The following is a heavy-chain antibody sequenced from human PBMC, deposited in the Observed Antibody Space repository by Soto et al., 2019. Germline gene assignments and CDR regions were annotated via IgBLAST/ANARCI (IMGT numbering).Heavy chain of an antibody. J-gene: IGHJ4*02. D-gene: IGHD2-8*01. Sequence: QVQLVESGGGVVQPGRSLRLSCAASGFTFSSYTMHWVRQAPGKGLEWVVVISYDGSNKYYGDSVKGRFTISRDNSKNTLYLQMNSLRTEDTAVYYCARNGFIPFDYWGQGTLVTVSS. CDR2: ISYDGSNK. V-gene: IGHV3-30-3*01. CDR1: GFTFSSYT. CDR3: ARNGFIPFDY.